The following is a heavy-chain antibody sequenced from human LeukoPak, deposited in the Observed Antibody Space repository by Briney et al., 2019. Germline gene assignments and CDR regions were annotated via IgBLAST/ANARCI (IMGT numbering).Heavy chain of an antibody. Sequence: GGSLRLSCAASGFTFSSYAMSWVRQAPGKGLEWVSAISGSGGSTYYADSVKGRFTISRDNSKNTLYLQMNSLRAEDTAVYYCAKGLGFEYYDFWSAQRAFDIWGQGTMVTVSS. J-gene: IGHJ3*02. D-gene: IGHD3-3*01. CDR2: ISGSGGST. V-gene: IGHV3-23*01. CDR1: GFTFSSYA. CDR3: AKGLGFEYYDFWSAQRAFDI.